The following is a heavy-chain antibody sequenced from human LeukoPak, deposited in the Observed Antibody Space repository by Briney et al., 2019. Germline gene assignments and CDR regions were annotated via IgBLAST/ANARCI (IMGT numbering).Heavy chain of an antibody. J-gene: IGHJ4*02. CDR3: ARQKPDYGDYNFDY. CDR2: IYYSGST. D-gene: IGHD4-17*01. Sequence: NPSETLSLTCTVSGGSISSYYWSWIRQPPGKGLEWIGYIYYSGSTNYNPSLKSRVTISVDTSKNQFSLKLSSVTAADTAVYYCARQKPDYGDYNFDYWGQGTLVTVSS. CDR1: GGSISSYY. V-gene: IGHV4-59*01.